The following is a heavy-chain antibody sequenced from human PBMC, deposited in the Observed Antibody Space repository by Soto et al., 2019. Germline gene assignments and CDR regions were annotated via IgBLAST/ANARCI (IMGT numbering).Heavy chain of an antibody. CDR1: GGSFSGYY. Sequence: QVQLQQWGAGLLKPSETLSLTCAVYGGSFSGYYWSWIRQPPGKGLEWIGEINHSGSTNYNPSLKSRVTISVDTSKNQFSLKLSSVTAADTAVYYCARGLRCTNGVCSFAFWFDPWGQGTLVTVSS. D-gene: IGHD2-8*01. CDR2: INHSGST. CDR3: ARGLRCTNGVCSFAFWFDP. V-gene: IGHV4-34*01. J-gene: IGHJ5*02.